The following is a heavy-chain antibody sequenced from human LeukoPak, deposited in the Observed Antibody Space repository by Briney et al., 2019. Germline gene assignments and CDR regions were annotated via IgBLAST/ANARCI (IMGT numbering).Heavy chain of an antibody. Sequence: GASVKVSCKASGYTFTSYYMHWVRQAPGQGLEWMGMINPSGGSTSYAQKFQGRVTMTRDMSTSTVYMELSSLRSEDTAVYYCARSYCGGDCYWREHYYYYYMDVWGKGTTATVSS. CDR2: INPSGGST. CDR1: GYTFTSYY. J-gene: IGHJ6*03. D-gene: IGHD2-21*02. V-gene: IGHV1-46*01. CDR3: ARSYCGGDCYWREHYYYYYMDV.